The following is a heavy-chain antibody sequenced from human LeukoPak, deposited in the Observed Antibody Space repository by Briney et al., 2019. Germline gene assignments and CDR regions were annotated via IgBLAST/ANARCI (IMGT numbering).Heavy chain of an antibody. CDR1: GFTFSSYA. V-gene: IGHV3-23*01. J-gene: IGHJ5*02. CDR2: ISGSGGTT. D-gene: IGHD1-26*01. Sequence: TGESLRLSCAASGFTFSSYAMSWVRQAPGKGLEWVSRISGSGGTTYHAESVKGRFTISRDNSKNTLYLQMNSLRAEDTALYYCAKDSGGWFDPWGQGTLVTVSS. CDR3: AKDSGGWFDP.